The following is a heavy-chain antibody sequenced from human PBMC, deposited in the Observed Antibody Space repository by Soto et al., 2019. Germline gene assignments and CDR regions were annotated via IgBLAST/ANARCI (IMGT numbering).Heavy chain of an antibody. J-gene: IGHJ3*02. CDR1: GYTFTSYY. D-gene: IGHD3-3*01. CDR2: INPSGGST. CDR3: ASLNSYDAASGPIFDI. Sequence: ASVKVSCKASGYTFTSYYMHWVRQAPGQGLEWMGIINPSGGSTNYAKKSQARATMPRNTSTSTVYMELSSLRSEDTAVYSCASLNSYDAASGPIFDIWGPGTMVTVSS. V-gene: IGHV1-46*03.